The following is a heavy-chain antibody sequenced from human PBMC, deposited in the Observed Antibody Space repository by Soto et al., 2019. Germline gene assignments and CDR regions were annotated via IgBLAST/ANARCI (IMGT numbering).Heavy chain of an antibody. J-gene: IGHJ5*02. CDR2: MNPNSGNT. CDR3: VRMASSGTLNWFDP. CDR1: ECTFMNYD. Sequence: ASVKVSGKASECTFMNYDISWVRQATGQGLEWMGWMNPNSGNTGYALKFQGRVSMTRNTSIYTVYLELSSLASDDTAVYYCVRMASSGTLNWFDPWGQGTLVTVSS. D-gene: IGHD1-1*01. V-gene: IGHV1-8*01.